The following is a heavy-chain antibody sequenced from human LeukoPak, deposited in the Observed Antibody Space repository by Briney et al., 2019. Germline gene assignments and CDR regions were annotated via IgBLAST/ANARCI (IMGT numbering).Heavy chain of an antibody. D-gene: IGHD3-9*01. V-gene: IGHV3-48*01. J-gene: IGHJ3*02. CDR3: ARHTYDSLTGSEDAFDI. CDR2: ISSSSSTI. CDR1: GFTFSSYS. Sequence: GGSLRLSCAASGFTFSSYSMNWVRQAPGKGLEWVSYISSSSSTIYYADSVKGRFTISRDNSKNTLYLQMNSLRAEDTAVYYCARHTYDSLTGSEDAFDIWGQGTMVTISS.